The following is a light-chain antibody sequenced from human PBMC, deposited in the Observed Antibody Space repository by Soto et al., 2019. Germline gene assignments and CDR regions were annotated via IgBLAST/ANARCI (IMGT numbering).Light chain of an antibody. J-gene: IGLJ3*02. CDR1: SSDIGGYNF. Sequence: QSVLTQPASMSGSPGQSITISCTGTSSDIGGYNFVSWYQQHPGKAPKLVIYEVTNRPSGISNRFSGSKSGNTASLTISGHQAEDEADYHCSSYTNSDTWVFGGGTKLTVL. CDR3: SSYTNSDTWV. CDR2: EVT. V-gene: IGLV2-14*01.